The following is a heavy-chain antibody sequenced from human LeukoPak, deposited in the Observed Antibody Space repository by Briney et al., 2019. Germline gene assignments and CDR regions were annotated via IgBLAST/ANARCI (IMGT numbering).Heavy chain of an antibody. CDR2: IYVSGSS. J-gene: IGHJ4*02. CDR3: ARDDVDTPPFDY. Sequence: PSETLSFTCNVSGASISSYYWSWIRQPAGKGLEWIGRIYVSGSSVYNPSLKSRVTISVDTSKNQLSLRLKSVTAADTAVYYCARDDVDTPPFDYLGQGTLVTVSS. D-gene: IGHD5-18*01. CDR1: GASISSYY. V-gene: IGHV4-4*07.